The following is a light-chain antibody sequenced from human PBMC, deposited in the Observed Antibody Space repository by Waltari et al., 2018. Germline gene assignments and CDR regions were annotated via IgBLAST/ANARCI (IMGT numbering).Light chain of an antibody. V-gene: IGLV2-23*02. CDR2: EVS. CDR1: SSGVGDYNL. J-gene: IGLJ2*01. CDR3: CSYAGTNTWV. Sequence: QSALTQPASVSASPGQSIPIPCNGPSSGVGDYNLVTWYQPHPAKAPKLLIFEVSKRPTGVSNRFSASKSGNTASMTISGLQAEDEATYHCCSYAGTNTWVFGGGTKVTVL.